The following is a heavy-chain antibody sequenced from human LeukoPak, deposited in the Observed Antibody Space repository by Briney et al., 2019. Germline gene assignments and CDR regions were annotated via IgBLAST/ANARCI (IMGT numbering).Heavy chain of an antibody. D-gene: IGHD1-26*01. CDR3: ARLSIVGATSSYYMDV. CDR1: GDSFSSSSYY. Sequence: SETLSLTCSVSGDSFSSSSYYWGWIRQPPGKGLERIGSINYSGTTYYNPSLKSRVTISVDTSKNQFSPRLSSVTVADTAVYYCARLSIVGATSSYYMDVWGKGTTVTVSS. CDR2: INYSGTT. V-gene: IGHV4-39*01. J-gene: IGHJ6*03.